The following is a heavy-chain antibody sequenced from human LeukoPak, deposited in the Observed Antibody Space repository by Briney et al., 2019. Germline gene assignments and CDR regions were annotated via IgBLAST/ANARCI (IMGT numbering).Heavy chain of an antibody. Sequence: ASETLSLTCAVYGGSFSGYYWSWIRQPPGKGLEWIGEINHSGSTNYNPSLKSRVTISVDTSKNQFSLKLSSVTAADTAVYYCAADPVVAAFVDYWGQGTLVTVSS. CDR2: INHSGST. CDR3: AADPVVAAFVDY. D-gene: IGHD2-15*01. CDR1: GGSFSGYY. V-gene: IGHV4-34*01. J-gene: IGHJ4*02.